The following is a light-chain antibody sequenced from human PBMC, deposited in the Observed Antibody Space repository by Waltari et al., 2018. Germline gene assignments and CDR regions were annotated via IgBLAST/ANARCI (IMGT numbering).Light chain of an antibody. J-gene: IGLJ3*02. V-gene: IGLV1-44*01. CDR1: SSNIGSNT. Sequence: QSVLTQPPSASGTPGQRVSISCSGSSSNIGSNTVNWYQQLPGTAPKLLIYSNDELPSGVPDRCSGSKSGTSASLASSGLQSEDEADYYCAAWDDSLNGWVFGGGTKLTVL. CDR3: AAWDDSLNGWV. CDR2: SND.